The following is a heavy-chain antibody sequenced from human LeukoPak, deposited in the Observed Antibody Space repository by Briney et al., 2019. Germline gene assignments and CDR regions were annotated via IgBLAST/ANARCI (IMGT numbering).Heavy chain of an antibody. CDR3: VRVLRSPTGDRFDP. J-gene: IGHJ5*02. CDR1: GGSMNSYY. D-gene: IGHD3-9*01. Sequence: RPSETLSLTCSVSGGSMNSYYWSWIRQSPGKGLEWIGYIYYSGSTNYNPSLKSRVTISVDTSKNQFSLKLSSVTAADTAVYYCVRVLRSPTGDRFDPWGQGTLVSVSS. CDR2: IYYSGST. V-gene: IGHV4-59*08.